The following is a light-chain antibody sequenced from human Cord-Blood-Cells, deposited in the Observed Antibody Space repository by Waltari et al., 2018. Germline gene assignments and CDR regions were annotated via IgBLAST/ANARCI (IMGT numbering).Light chain of an antibody. CDR2: AAY. CDR3: QQSYSTPRS. Sequence: DIQMTQSPCSLSASVGDRVTITCRASQSISSYLNWYQQKPGKAPKLLIYAAYSLQSGVTSRFSGSGSGTDFTLTISSLQPEDFATYYCQQSYSTPRSFGQGTKLEIK. V-gene: IGKV1-39*01. CDR1: QSISSY. J-gene: IGKJ2*03.